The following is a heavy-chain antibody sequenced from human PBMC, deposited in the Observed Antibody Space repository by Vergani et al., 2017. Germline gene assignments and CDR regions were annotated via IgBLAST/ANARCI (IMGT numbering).Heavy chain of an antibody. CDR2: IYTSGST. CDR3: AKDLKLTIPRRGGWFDP. D-gene: IGHD3-3*01. J-gene: IGHJ5*02. CDR1: GGSISSGSYY. V-gene: IGHV4-61*02. Sequence: QVQLQESGPGLVKPSQTLSLTCTVSGGSISSGSYYWSWIRQPAGKGLEWIGRIYTSGSTNYNPSLKSRVTISVDTSKNQFSLKLSSVTAADTAVYYCAKDLKLTIPRRGGWFDPWGQGTLVTVSS.